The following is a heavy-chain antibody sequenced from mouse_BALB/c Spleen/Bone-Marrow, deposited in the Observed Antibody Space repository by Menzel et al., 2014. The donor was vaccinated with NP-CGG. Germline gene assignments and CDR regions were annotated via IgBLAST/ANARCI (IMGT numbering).Heavy chain of an antibody. V-gene: IGHV2-9*02. D-gene: IGHD1-1*01. Sequence: VQVVESGPGLVAPSQSLSITCTVSGFSLTSYGVHWVRQPPGKGLEWLGVIWAGGSTNYNSALMPRLSISKDNSKSQVFLKMNSLQTDDTAMYYCAREGGYYYGSRVAWFAYWGQGTLVTVSA. CDR1: GFSLTSYG. CDR2: IWAGGST. CDR3: AREGGYYYGSRVAWFAY. J-gene: IGHJ3*01.